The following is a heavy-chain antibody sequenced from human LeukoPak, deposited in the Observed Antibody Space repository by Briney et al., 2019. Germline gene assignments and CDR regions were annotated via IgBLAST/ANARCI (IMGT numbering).Heavy chain of an antibody. CDR3: ARRGSSSRFDP. J-gene: IGHJ5*02. CDR2: IYYSGST. Sequence: SETLSLTCTVSGGSISSYYWSWTRQPPGKGLEWIGYIYYSGSTNYNPSLKSRVTISVDTSKDQFSLKLSSVTAADTAVYYCARRGSSSRFDPWGQGTLVTVSS. CDR1: GGSISSYY. D-gene: IGHD6-6*01. V-gene: IGHV4-59*08.